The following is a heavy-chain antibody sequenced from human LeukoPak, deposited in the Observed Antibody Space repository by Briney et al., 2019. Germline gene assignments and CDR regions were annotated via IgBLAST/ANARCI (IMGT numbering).Heavy chain of an antibody. CDR3: ARGGVVVVAAKVDYFDY. V-gene: IGHV4-61*02. D-gene: IGHD2-15*01. Sequence: SETLSLTCTVSVGSISSGSYYWSWIRPPAGKGLEWIGRIYTSGSTNYNPSLKSRVTISVDTSKNQFSLKLSSVTAADTAVYYCARGGVVVVAAKVDYFDYWGQGTLVTVSS. J-gene: IGHJ4*02. CDR2: IYTSGST. CDR1: VGSISSGSYY.